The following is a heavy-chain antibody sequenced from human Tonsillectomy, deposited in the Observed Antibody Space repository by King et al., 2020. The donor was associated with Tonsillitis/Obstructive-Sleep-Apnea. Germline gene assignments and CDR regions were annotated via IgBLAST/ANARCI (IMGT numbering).Heavy chain of an antibody. Sequence: VQLVESGAEVKKPGASVKVSCKASGYTFTSYYMHWVRQAPGQGLEWMGIINPSGGSTSYAQKFQGRVTMTRDTSTSTVYMELSSLRSEDTAVYYCARVVAGTVDAFDIWAKGQWSPSLQ. CDR3: ARVVAGTVDAFDI. D-gene: IGHD6-19*01. J-gene: IGHJ3*02. CDR1: GYTFTSYY. CDR2: INPSGGST. V-gene: IGHV1-46*01.